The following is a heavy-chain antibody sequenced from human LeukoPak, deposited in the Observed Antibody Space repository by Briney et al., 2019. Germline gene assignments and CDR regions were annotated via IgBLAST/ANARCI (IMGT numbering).Heavy chain of an antibody. CDR3: ARETDSYGYYFDY. Sequence: GGSLRLSCAASGFTFSNYAMSWVRQAPGKGLAWVSAISGSGSSTYYADSVKGRFTISGDNSKNTLYLQMNSLRADDTAVYYCARETDSYGYYFDYWGQGTLVTVSS. J-gene: IGHJ4*02. V-gene: IGHV3-23*01. CDR1: GFTFSNYA. CDR2: ISGSGSST. D-gene: IGHD5-18*01.